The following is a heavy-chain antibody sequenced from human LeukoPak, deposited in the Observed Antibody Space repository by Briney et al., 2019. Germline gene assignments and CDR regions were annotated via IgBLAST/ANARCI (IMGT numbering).Heavy chain of an antibody. J-gene: IGHJ4*02. CDR3: ARAVEMATIIDY. CDR1: GGSISSYY. CDR2: IYYSGST. V-gene: IGHV4-39*07. D-gene: IGHD5-24*01. Sequence: SETLSLTCTVSGGSISSYYWGWIRQPPGKGLEWIGSIYYSGSTYYNPSLKSRVTISVDTSKNQFSLKLSSVTAADTAVYYCARAVEMATIIDYWGQGTLVTVSS.